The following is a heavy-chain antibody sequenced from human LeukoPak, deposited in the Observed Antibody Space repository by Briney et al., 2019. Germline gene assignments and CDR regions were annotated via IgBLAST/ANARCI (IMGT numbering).Heavy chain of an antibody. CDR1: GGSFSGYY. CDR2: INHSGST. CDR3: ARDFGYCSSTSCHFDY. J-gene: IGHJ4*02. Sequence: SETLSLTCAAYGGSFSGYYWSWIRQPPGKGLEWLGEINHSGSTNYNPSLKSRVTITVDTSKNQFSLKLSSVTAADTAVYYCARDFGYCSSTSCHFDYWGQGTLVTVSS. D-gene: IGHD2-2*03. V-gene: IGHV4-34*01.